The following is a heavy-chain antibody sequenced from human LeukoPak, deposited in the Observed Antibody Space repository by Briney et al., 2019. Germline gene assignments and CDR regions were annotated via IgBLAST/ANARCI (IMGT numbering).Heavy chain of an antibody. CDR1: GGTFSSYA. J-gene: IGHJ5*02. CDR2: IIPIFGTA. Sequence: PGSSVKVSCKASGGTFSSYAISWVRQAPGQGLEWMGRIIPIFGTANYAQKFQGRVTITTDESTSTAYMELSSLRSEDTAVYYCARGRYSSSWYLVGNWFDTWGQGTLVTVSS. V-gene: IGHV1-69*05. CDR3: ARGRYSSSWYLVGNWFDT. D-gene: IGHD6-13*01.